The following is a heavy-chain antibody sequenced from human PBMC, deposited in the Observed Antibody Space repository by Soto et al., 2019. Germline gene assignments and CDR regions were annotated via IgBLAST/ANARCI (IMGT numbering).Heavy chain of an antibody. V-gene: IGHV3-23*01. J-gene: IGHJ4*02. CDR1: GFTFDSYA. CDR2: ISGSGDYT. Sequence: GGSLRLSCAASGFTFDSYAMNWVRQAPGKGLEWVSTISGSGDYTYYADSVKGRFTISRDNSKNMMYLQMNSLRADDTAVYYCAKNRGLQYYFDYWGQGTLVTSPQ. CDR3: AKNRGLQYYFDY.